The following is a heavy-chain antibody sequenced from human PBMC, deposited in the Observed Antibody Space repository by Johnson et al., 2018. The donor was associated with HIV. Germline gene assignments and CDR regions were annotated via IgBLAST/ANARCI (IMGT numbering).Heavy chain of an antibody. J-gene: IGHJ3*02. V-gene: IGHV3-11*01. Sequence: QVQLVESGGGLVKPGGSLRLSCAASGFTFRNAWMSWVRQAPGKGLEWVSYISISGSTIYYADSVKGRFTISRDNAKNSMYLQMNSLKTEDTAVYYCTRVREYSGSLGAFDIWGQGTMVTVSS. CDR3: TRVREYSGSLGAFDI. CDR2: ISISGSTI. CDR1: GFTFRNAW. D-gene: IGHD1-26*01.